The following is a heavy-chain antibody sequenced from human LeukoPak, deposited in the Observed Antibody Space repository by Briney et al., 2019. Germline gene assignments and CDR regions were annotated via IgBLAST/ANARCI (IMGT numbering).Heavy chain of an antibody. CDR1: GGSISSYY. CDR3: ARLYYDSSGYRFDY. Sequence: SETLSLTCTVSGGSISSYYWSWIRQPPGKALEWIGYIYYSGSTNYNPSLKSRVTISVDTSKNQFSLKLSSVTAADTAVYYCARLYYDSSGYRFDYWGQGTLVTVSS. J-gene: IGHJ4*02. CDR2: IYYSGST. D-gene: IGHD3-22*01. V-gene: IGHV4-59*08.